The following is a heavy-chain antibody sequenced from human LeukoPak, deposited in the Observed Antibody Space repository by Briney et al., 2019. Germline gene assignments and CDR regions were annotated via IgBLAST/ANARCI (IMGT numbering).Heavy chain of an antibody. CDR3: TRHMSYYYGMDV. J-gene: IGHJ6*02. CDR1: GGXISSYY. V-gene: IGHV4-59*08. Sequence: PSGTLSLTCTVSGGXISSYYCSWIRQPPGKGLEWIGYIYYSGTTNYNPSLKSRVTISVDTSKNQFSLKLSSVTAADTAVYFCTRHMSYYYGMDVWGQGTTVTVSS. D-gene: IGHD3-10*02. CDR2: IYYSGTT.